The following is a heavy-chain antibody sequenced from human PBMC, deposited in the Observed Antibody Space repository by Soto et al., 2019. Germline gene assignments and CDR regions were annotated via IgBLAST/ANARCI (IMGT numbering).Heavy chain of an antibody. Sequence: QVQLVQSGAEVKKPGASVKVSCKASGYTFTSYGISWVRQAPGQGLEWMGWISAYNGNTNYAQKLQGRVTMTTDTSTSTAYRELRSLRSDETAVYYCARERAVIAAAPGDYYYYYGMDVWGQGTTVTVSS. V-gene: IGHV1-18*01. D-gene: IGHD6-13*01. CDR2: ISAYNGNT. CDR1: GYTFTSYG. CDR3: ARERAVIAAAPGDYYYYYGMDV. J-gene: IGHJ6*02.